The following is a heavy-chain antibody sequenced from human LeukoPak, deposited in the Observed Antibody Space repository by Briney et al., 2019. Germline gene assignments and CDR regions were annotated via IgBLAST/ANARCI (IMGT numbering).Heavy chain of an antibody. CDR2: ISYDASNK. CDR3: AKKRALGEVEYSSSYFDY. V-gene: IGHV3-30*18. J-gene: IGHJ4*02. Sequence: PGRSLKLSCAASGFTFSSYGMHWVRQAPGKGLEWVAVISYDASNKYYADSVKGRFTISRDNSKNTLYLQMSSLRAEDTAVYYCAKKRALGEVEYSSSYFDYWGQGTLVTVAS. D-gene: IGHD6-6*01. CDR1: GFTFSSYG.